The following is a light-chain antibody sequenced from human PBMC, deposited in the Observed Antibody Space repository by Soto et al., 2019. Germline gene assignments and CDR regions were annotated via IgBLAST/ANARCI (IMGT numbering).Light chain of an antibody. CDR1: SSDVGGYKF. V-gene: IGLV2-14*01. CDR3: CSYTSNNTLV. Sequence: QSALTQPASVSGSPGQSITISCTGTSSDVGGYKFVSWFQQHPGKAPKLMIYEVTSRPSGVSHRFSGSKSGTTASLTISGLQAEDVADYYCCSYTSNNTLVFGGGTKLTVL. CDR2: EVT. J-gene: IGLJ1*01.